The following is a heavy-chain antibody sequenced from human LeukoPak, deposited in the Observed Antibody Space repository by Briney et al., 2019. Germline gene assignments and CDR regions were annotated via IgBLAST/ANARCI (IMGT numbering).Heavy chain of an antibody. CDR3: AKAVGATSRLPIDC. CDR1: GFSFSDYA. CDR2: ISGSGQTT. Sequence: PGGSLRLSCTASGFSFSDYAMTWVRQAPGKGLEWVSAISGSGQTTFYTDSVKGRFTISRDNSNNTQFLQMSSLRAEDTAVYYCAKAVGATSRLPIDCWGQGTLVTVSS. V-gene: IGHV3-23*01. D-gene: IGHD1-26*01. J-gene: IGHJ4*02.